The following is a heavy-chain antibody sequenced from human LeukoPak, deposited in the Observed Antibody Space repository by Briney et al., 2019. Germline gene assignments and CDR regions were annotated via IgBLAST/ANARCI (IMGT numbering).Heavy chain of an antibody. J-gene: IGHJ4*02. D-gene: IGHD2-21*02. Sequence: ASVKVSCKASGYTLTGYYMHWVRQAPGQGLEWMGWINPNSGGTNYAQNFQGRVSMTRDTSISTAYMELSRLKSDDTAVYYCATFMVTGTFDYWGQGTLVTVSS. V-gene: IGHV1-2*02. CDR1: GYTLTGYY. CDR2: INPNSGGT. CDR3: ATFMVTGTFDY.